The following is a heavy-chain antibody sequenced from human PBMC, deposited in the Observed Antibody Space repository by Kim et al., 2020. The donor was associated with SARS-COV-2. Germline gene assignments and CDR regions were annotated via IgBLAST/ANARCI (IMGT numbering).Heavy chain of an antibody. CDR3: AKDSGMFWEDYGMYV. CDR1: GFTFDDYA. Sequence: GGSLRLSCAASGFTFDDYAMHWVRQAPGKGLEWVSGISCNSGTLCHADFVKGLFITSRDNAKNSLYQQMNSLRAEATAFYYCAKDSGMFWEDYGMYVRG. J-gene: IGHJ6*02. V-gene: IGHV3-9*01. CDR2: ISCNSGTL. D-gene: IGHD3-16*01.